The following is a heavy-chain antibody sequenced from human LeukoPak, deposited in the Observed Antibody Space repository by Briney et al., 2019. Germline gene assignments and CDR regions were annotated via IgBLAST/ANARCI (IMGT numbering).Heavy chain of an antibody. V-gene: IGHV4-34*01. D-gene: IGHD3-10*01. CDR3: ARHLPLWFGELLSYFDY. Sequence: SETLSLTCAVYGGSFSGYYWSWIRQPPGKGLEWIGEINHSGSTNYNPSLKSRVTISVDTSKNQFSLKLSSVTAADTAVYYCARHLPLWFGELLSYFDYWGQGTLVTVSS. J-gene: IGHJ4*02. CDR1: GGSFSGYY. CDR2: INHSGST.